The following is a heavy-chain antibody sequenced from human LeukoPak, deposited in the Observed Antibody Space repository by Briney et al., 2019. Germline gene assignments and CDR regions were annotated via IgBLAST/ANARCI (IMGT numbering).Heavy chain of an antibody. CDR2: IYYTGST. J-gene: IGHJ4*02. D-gene: IGHD3-22*01. Sequence: NPSETLSLTCTVSGGSISSYYWSWIRQPPWMGLEYIGYIYYTGSTKYSPSLESRVTISIDASKNQLYLKLSSGNAADTAVYYCARANYYESSGYYSPFDYWGQGTLVTVSS. CDR3: ARANYYESSGYYSPFDY. CDR1: GGSISSYY. V-gene: IGHV4-59*01.